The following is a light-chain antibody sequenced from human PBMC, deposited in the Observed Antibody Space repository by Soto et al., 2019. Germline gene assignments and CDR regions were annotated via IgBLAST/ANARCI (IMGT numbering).Light chain of an antibody. CDR1: HDVSSDY. CDR3: QQYGSVPRT. Sequence: EIVLTQSPGAVSLSPGERATLSCRASHDVSSDYVAWFQQKPGQAPRLLIYGASTRATGIPDRFIASGSGTDFTLTISRLEPXXFAVYFCQQYGSVPRTFGPGTKVDIK. J-gene: IGKJ3*01. CDR2: GAS. V-gene: IGKV3-20*01.